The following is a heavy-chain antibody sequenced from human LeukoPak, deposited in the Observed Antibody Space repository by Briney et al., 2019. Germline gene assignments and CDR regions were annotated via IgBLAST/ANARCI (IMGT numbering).Heavy chain of an antibody. V-gene: IGHV1-18*01. J-gene: IGHJ6*02. Sequence: PRASVKVSCKASGYTFTSYGISWVRQAPGQGLEWMGWISAYNGNTNYAQKLQGRVTMTTDTSTSTAYMELRSLRSDDTAVYYCARVGDFWSGFHYYYGVDVWGQGTTVTVSS. D-gene: IGHD3-3*01. CDR1: GYTFTSYG. CDR2: ISAYNGNT. CDR3: ARVGDFWSGFHYYYGVDV.